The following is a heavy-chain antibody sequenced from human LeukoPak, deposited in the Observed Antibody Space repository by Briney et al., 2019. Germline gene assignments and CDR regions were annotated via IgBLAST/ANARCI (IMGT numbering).Heavy chain of an antibody. CDR3: ARDREAVADYYFDY. J-gene: IGHJ4*02. V-gene: IGHV3-7*01. CDR1: GFTFSSYW. D-gene: IGHD6-19*01. Sequence: GGSLRLSCAASGFTFSSYWMGWVRQAPGKGLEWVANIKQDGSEKYYVDSVKGRFTISRDNAKNSLYLQMNSLRAEDTAVYYRARDREAVADYYFDYWGQGTLVTVSS. CDR2: IKQDGSEK.